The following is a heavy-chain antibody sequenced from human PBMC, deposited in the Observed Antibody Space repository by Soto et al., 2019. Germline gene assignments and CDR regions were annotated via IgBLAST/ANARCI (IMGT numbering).Heavy chain of an antibody. D-gene: IGHD5-12*01. CDR2: IYYSGST. V-gene: IGHV4-39*01. CDR1: VGSISSSSYY. J-gene: IGHJ4*02. Sequence: QLQLQESGPGLVKPSETLSLTCTVSVGSISSSSYYWGWIRQPPGKGLEWIGSIYYSGSTYYNPSLKSRVTLSVDTSKNQCALELSSVTAADTAVYYCRGFGATIGLDYWGQGTLVTVSS. CDR3: RGFGATIGLDY.